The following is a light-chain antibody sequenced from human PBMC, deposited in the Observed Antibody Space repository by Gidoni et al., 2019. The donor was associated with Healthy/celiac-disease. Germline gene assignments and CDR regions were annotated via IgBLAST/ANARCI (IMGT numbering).Light chain of an antibody. J-gene: IGKJ5*01. CDR3: QQSYSTPIT. Sequence: DIQMTQSPSSLSASVGDRVTITCRASQSISSYLNWYQQKPGKAPKLLIYAASSLQSGVPSRFSGSGSGTEFTLTISSLQPEDFATYYCQQSYSTPITVGQXTRLEIK. V-gene: IGKV1-39*01. CDR1: QSISSY. CDR2: AAS.